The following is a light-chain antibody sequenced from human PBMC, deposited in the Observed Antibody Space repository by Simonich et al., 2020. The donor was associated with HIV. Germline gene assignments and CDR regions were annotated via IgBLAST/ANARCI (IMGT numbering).Light chain of an antibody. Sequence: DIVMTQSPDSLAVSLGERATINCKSSQNVLYSSNNKNYLAWYQQKPGQPPKLLIYWASTRESGVPDRFSGSGSRTDFTLTINSLQAEDVAVYYCQQYYSTPQTFGQGTKVEIK. CDR1: QNVLYSSNNKNY. CDR2: WAS. J-gene: IGKJ1*01. V-gene: IGKV4-1*01. CDR3: QQYYSTPQT.